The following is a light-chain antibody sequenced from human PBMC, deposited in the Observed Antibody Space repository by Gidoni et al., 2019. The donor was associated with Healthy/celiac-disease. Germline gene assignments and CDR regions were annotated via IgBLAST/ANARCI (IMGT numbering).Light chain of an antibody. CDR1: QSIVRY. Sequence: DIQMTQSPSSLSASVGDRVTVTCRASQSIVRYLNWYQQKPGKAPKLLIYATSSLQSGVPAKFSGSGSGTAFTLTISSLQPEDFATYYCQQTYSTPGTFGQGTKLEIK. CDR3: QQTYSTPGT. J-gene: IGKJ2*01. V-gene: IGKV1-39*01. CDR2: ATS.